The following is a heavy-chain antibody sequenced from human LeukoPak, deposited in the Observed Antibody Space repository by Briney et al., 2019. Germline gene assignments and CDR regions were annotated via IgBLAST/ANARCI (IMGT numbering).Heavy chain of an antibody. Sequence: SETLSLTCTVSGGSISSYYWSWIRQPPGKGLEWIGEINHSGSTNYNPSLKSRVTISVDTSKNQFSLKLSSVTAADTAVYYCARMGQRYSYGPSYWGQGTLVTVSS. V-gene: IGHV4-34*01. J-gene: IGHJ4*02. CDR3: ARMGQRYSYGPSY. CDR2: INHSGST. D-gene: IGHD5-18*01. CDR1: GGSISSYY.